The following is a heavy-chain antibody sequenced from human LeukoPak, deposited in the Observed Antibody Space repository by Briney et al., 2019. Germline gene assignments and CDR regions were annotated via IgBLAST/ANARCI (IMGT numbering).Heavy chain of an antibody. Sequence: PSETLSLTCTVSGGSISSYYWSWIRQPPGKGLEWIGYIYYSGSTNYNPSLKSRVTISVDTSKNQFSLKLSSVTAADTAVYYCARARLYCSSTSCSSNWFDPWGQGTLVTVSS. CDR3: ARARLYCSSTSCSSNWFDP. J-gene: IGHJ5*02. D-gene: IGHD2-2*01. CDR1: GGSISSYY. V-gene: IGHV4-59*01. CDR2: IYYSGST.